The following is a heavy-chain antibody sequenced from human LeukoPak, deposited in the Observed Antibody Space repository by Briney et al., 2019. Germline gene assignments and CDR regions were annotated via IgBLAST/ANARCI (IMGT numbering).Heavy chain of an antibody. CDR2: ISGSGGST. CDR1: GFTFSSYA. D-gene: IGHD3-3*01. Sequence: GGSLRLSCAASGFTFSSYAMSWVRQAPGKGLEWVSAISGSGGSTYYADSVKGRFTISRDNSKNTLYLQMNSLRAEDTAVYYCAKDLVRITIFGVVIPPGYYMDVWGKGTTVTASS. V-gene: IGHV3-23*01. CDR3: AKDLVRITIFGVVIPPGYYMDV. J-gene: IGHJ6*03.